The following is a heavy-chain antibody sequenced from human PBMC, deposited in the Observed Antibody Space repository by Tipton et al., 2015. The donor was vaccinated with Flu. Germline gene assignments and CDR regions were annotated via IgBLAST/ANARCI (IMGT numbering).Heavy chain of an antibody. Sequence: CAASGFTFSSYEMNWVRQAPGKGLEWVSYISSSGSTIYYADSVKGRFTISRDNAKNSLYLQMNSLRAEDTAVYYCARDRDVYGDYEGDFDYWGQGTLVTVSS. D-gene: IGHD4-17*01. J-gene: IGHJ4*02. CDR3: ARDRDVYGDYEGDFDY. CDR1: GFTFSSYE. V-gene: IGHV3-48*03. CDR2: ISSSGSTI.